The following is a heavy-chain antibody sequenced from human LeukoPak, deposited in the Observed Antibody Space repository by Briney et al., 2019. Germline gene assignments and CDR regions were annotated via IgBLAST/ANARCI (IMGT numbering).Heavy chain of an antibody. D-gene: IGHD5-18*01. CDR3: ARYSYGGYYFDY. V-gene: IGHV4-59*01. J-gene: IGHJ4*02. Sequence: PSETLSLTCTVSGGSISSYYWSWIRQPPGKGLEWIGYVYSSGSTNYNPSLKGRVAISVDTSKNQFSLKLSSVTAADTAVYYCARYSYGGYYFDYWGQGTLVTVSS. CDR1: GGSISSYY. CDR2: VYSSGST.